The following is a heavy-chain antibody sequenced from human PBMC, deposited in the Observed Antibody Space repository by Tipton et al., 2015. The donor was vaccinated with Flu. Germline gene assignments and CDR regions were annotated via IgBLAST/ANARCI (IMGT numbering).Heavy chain of an antibody. J-gene: IGHJ4*02. CDR1: GGSTSSGSYY. CDR2: IYTSGST. Sequence: TLSLTCTVSGGSTSSGSYYWSWIRQPAGKGLEWIGRIYTSGSTNYNPSLKSRVTISVDTSKNQFSLKLSSVTAADTAVYYCARDPFQLWSYWGQGTLVTVSS. V-gene: IGHV4-61*02. D-gene: IGHD5-18*01. CDR3: ARDPFQLWSY.